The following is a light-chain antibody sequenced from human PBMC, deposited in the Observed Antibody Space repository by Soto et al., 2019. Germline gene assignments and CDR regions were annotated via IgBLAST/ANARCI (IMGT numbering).Light chain of an antibody. J-gene: IGKJ5*01. CDR1: QGISRY. CDR3: QQLNSYRT. V-gene: IGKV1-9*01. Sequence: DIQLTQSPSFLSASVGDRVTITCRASQGISRYLAWYQQKPGKAPKLLIYAASTLQSGVPSRFSGSGSGTEFTLTISSLQPEDFATYYCQQLNSYRTFGQGTRLEIK. CDR2: AAS.